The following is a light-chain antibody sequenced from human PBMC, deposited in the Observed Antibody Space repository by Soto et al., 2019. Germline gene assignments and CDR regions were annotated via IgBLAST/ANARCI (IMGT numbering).Light chain of an antibody. J-gene: IGKJ1*01. CDR2: GAS. CDR3: QQYGSSPLT. V-gene: IGKV3-20*01. CDR1: QSVSSSF. Sequence: IVSTQSPGTLSLSPGERATLSCRASQSVSSSFLAWYQQRPGQAPRLLIYGASSRATGIPDRFSGGGSGTDFTLTISRLEPKDFAVYYCQQYGSSPLTFGQGTKVEIK.